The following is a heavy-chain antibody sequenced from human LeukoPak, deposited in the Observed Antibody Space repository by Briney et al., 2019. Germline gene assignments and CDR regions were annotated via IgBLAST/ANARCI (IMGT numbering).Heavy chain of an antibody. V-gene: IGHV3-23*01. CDR2: ISGSGGST. D-gene: IGHD4-17*01. J-gene: IGHJ4*02. CDR3: ARGKSDAYGLEDN. Sequence: PGGSLRPSCAAPGFTFSTYAMSWVRQAPGKGLEWVSTISGSGGSTYYADSVRGRFTISRDNSRNTMFLQMNSLRAEDTAVYFCARGKSDAYGLEDNWGQGTLVTVSS. CDR1: GFTFSTYA.